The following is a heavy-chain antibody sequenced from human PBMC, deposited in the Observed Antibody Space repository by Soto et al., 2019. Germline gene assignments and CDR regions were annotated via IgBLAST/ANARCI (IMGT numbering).Heavy chain of an antibody. Sequence: ASVKVSCKASGYTFTSYYMHWVRQAPGQGLEWMGIINPSGGSTSYAQKFQGRVTMTRDTSTSTVYMELSSLRSEDTAVYYCARVDTAMVKGFSKYCYYGMDVWGQGTTVTVSS. CDR3: ARVDTAMVKGFSKYCYYGMDV. J-gene: IGHJ6*02. CDR2: INPSGGST. V-gene: IGHV1-46*01. D-gene: IGHD5-18*01. CDR1: GYTFTSYY.